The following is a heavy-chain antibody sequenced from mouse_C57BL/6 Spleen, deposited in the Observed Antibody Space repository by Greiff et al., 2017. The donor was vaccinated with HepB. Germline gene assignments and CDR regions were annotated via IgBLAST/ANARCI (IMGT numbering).Heavy chain of an antibody. J-gene: IGHJ4*01. CDR3: ARNYYGSSLYAMDY. CDR1: GYTFTSYW. CDR2: IDPNSGGT. D-gene: IGHD1-1*01. V-gene: IGHV1-72*01. Sequence: LQESGAELVKPGASVKLSCKASGYTFTSYWMHWVKQRPGRGLEWIGRIDPNSGGTKYNEKFKSKATLTVDKPSSTSYMQLSSLTSEDSAVYYCARNYYGSSLYAMDYWGQGTSVTVSS.